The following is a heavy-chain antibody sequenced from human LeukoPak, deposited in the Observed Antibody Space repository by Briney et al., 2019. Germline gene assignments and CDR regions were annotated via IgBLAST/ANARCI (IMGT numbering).Heavy chain of an antibody. CDR1: GFTFSSCA. J-gene: IGHJ4*02. Sequence: GGSLRLSCAASGFTFSSCAMTWVRQAPGEGLEWVSSISGTGATTYYADSVKGRFTISRDNSNNTVYLQMNSLRADDTAVYYCAKDQSRVGASDPFDYWGQGMQVGVSS. CDR2: ISGTGATT. V-gene: IGHV3-23*01. D-gene: IGHD1-26*01. CDR3: AKDQSRVGASDPFDY.